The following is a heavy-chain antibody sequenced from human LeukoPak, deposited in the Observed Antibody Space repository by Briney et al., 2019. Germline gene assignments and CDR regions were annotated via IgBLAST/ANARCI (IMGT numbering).Heavy chain of an antibody. CDR3: ARGLFDYYDSSGYSYYFDY. V-gene: IGHV1-2*06. Sequence: ASVKVSCKVVAYDFTGYYIHWVRQAPGQGPEWMGRLNPNTGHAVYAFKFQGRVTITRDTSSNTAYMEVTRLTSEDTAVYYCARGLFDYYDSSGYSYYFDYWSQGTLVTVCS. D-gene: IGHD3-22*01. CDR2: LNPNTGHA. CDR1: AYDFTGYY. J-gene: IGHJ4*02.